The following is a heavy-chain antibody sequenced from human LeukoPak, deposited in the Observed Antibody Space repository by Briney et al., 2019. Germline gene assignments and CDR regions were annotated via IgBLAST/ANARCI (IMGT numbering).Heavy chain of an antibody. CDR1: GFTVSSYW. D-gene: IGHD2-15*01. V-gene: IGHV3-74*01. CDR3: ARDAGQATPFDY. CDR2: IRRDGTT. Sequence: GGSLTLSCAASGFTVSSYWIHWVRQAPGKGLVWVSLIRRDGTTSFAASVQGRFTISGDNARNTLYLQMNSLAAEDTAVYYCARDAGQATPFDYWGPGTLVTVSS. J-gene: IGHJ4*02.